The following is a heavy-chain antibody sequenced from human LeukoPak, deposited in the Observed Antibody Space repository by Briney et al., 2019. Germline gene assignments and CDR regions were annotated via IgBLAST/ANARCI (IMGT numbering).Heavy chain of an antibody. D-gene: IGHD2-2*01. V-gene: IGHV4-34*01. CDR2: INHSGST. CDR3: AIGCSSTSCPGPFDY. Sequence: PSETLSLTCAVYGGSLGGYYWSWIRQPPGKGLEWIGEINHSGSTNYNPSLKSRVTISVDTSKNQFSLKLSSVTAADTAVYYCAIGCSSTSCPGPFDYWGQGTLVTVSS. J-gene: IGHJ4*02. CDR1: GGSLGGYY.